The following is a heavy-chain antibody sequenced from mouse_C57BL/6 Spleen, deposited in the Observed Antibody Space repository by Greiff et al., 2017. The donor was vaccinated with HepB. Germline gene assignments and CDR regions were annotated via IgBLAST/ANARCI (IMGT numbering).Heavy chain of an antibody. CDR2: ISSGGSYT. J-gene: IGHJ1*03. CDR3: ARHITPCWYFDV. CDR1: GFTFSSYG. V-gene: IGHV5-6*01. Sequence: EVHLVESGGDLVKPGGSLKLSCAASGFTFSSYGMSWVRQTPDKRLEWVATISSGGSYTYYPDSVKGRITISRDNAKNTLYLQMSSLKSEDTAMYYCARHITPCWYFDVWGTGTTVTVSS.